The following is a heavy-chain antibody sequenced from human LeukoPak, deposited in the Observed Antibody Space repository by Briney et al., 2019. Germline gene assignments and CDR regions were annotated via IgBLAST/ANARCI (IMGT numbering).Heavy chain of an antibody. D-gene: IGHD3-10*01. CDR1: GFTFSSYE. CDR2: ISGSGRTI. CDR3: ARGSPPDY. J-gene: IGHJ4*02. Sequence: GGSLRLSCAASGFTFSSYEMNWVRQAPGKGLEWVSYISGSGRTIYYADSVKGRFTISRDKAKNSLYLQMNSLRAEDTAVYYCARGSPPDYWGQGTLVTVSS. V-gene: IGHV3-48*03.